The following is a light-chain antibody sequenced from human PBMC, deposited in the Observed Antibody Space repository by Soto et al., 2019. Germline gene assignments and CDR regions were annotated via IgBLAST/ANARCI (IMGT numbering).Light chain of an antibody. Sequence: EIVLTQYPATLSLSPGERATLSCRASQSVRTSLAWYQQQPGQAPRLLIYDASNNATGIPARFSGSGSGTDFTLTISSLDPKDFAGYYCQQRSNWPGTFGQGTKVEIK. CDR1: QSVRTS. J-gene: IGKJ1*01. CDR2: DAS. V-gene: IGKV3-11*01. CDR3: QQRSNWPGT.